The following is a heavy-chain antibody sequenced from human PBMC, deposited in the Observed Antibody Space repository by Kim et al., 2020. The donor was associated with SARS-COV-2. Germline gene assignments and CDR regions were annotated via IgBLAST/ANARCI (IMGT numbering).Heavy chain of an antibody. J-gene: IGHJ4*02. D-gene: IGHD3-16*01. CDR3: ARGAGDSYYFDY. Sequence: YDPGTEKGRFTISRENDKNSLSRQMDSLRAGDTAVYYCARGAGDSYYFDYWGQGTLVTVSS. V-gene: IGHV3-13*01.